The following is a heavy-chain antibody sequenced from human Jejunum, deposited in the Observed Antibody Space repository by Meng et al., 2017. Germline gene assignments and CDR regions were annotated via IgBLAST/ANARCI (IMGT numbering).Heavy chain of an antibody. D-gene: IGHD1-26*01. CDR1: GDSFNSPDYY. CDR2: IYYSGST. Sequence: QGHLQESGPALVKPSQTLSLTCTVSGDSFNSPDYYWSWIRQPPEKGLEWIGYIYYSGSTYYNPSLKSRVSISGDTSNKQFSLKLTSVTAADTAVYYCARSPYSGSALPFFDYWGQGSLVTVSS. J-gene: IGHJ4*02. CDR3: ARSPYSGSALPFFDY. V-gene: IGHV4-30-4*01.